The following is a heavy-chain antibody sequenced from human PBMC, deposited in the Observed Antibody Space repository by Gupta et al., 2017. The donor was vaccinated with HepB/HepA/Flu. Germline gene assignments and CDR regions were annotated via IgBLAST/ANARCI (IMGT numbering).Heavy chain of an antibody. CDR3: ARLRARAVDP. Sequence: GRLVESGGGLVKPGGSLRLSCAPPGFPFSDYYMSWIRQAPGKGLEWVSSISSSGSTTYYADSVKGRFAISRDNAKNSLFLQMNSLRAEDTAVYYCARLRARAVDPWGQGTLVTVSS. CDR2: ISSSGSTT. CDR1: GFPFSDYY. J-gene: IGHJ5*02. V-gene: IGHV3-11*01.